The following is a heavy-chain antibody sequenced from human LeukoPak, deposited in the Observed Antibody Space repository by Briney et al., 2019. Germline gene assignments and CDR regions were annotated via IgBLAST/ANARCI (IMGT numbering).Heavy chain of an antibody. CDR3: ARDSAARSDL. Sequence: SETLSLTCTVSGGSISGHHRSWIRQPPGKGLEWIGYIYANNGGTDYNPSLKSRATISVDRSRNQFSLHLNAVTAADTAVYYCARDSAARSDLWGRGTLVTVAS. CDR1: GGSISGHH. CDR2: IYANNGGT. V-gene: IGHV4-59*11. J-gene: IGHJ2*01. D-gene: IGHD2-15*01.